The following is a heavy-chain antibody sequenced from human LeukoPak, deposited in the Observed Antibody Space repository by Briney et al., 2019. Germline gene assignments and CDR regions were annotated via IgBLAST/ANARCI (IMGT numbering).Heavy chain of an antibody. CDR2: ISPDSGGT. D-gene: IGHD3-10*01. Sequence: ASVRVSCKASGYAFTGFYMHWVRQAPGQGLEWVGWISPDSGGTKYAQKFQGRVTMTRDTSIRTAYMELTRLRSDDTAVYYCARVARFQRNIPSTGSELGYWGQGTLVTVSA. CDR3: ARVARFQRNIPSTGSELGY. J-gene: IGHJ4*02. V-gene: IGHV1-2*02. CDR1: GYAFTGFY.